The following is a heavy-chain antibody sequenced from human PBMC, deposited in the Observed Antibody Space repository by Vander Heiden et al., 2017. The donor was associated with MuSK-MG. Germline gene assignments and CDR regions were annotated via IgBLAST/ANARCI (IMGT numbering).Heavy chain of an antibody. CDR3: ARVDYDGSGSSTDY. J-gene: IGHJ4*02. CDR2: IYHSGST. V-gene: IGHV4-38-2*02. Sequence: QVQLQESVPGLVKPSETLSLTCTVSGYSISSGYYWGWIRQPPGKGLEWIGSIYHSGSTYYNPSLKSRVTISVDTSKNQFSLKLSSVTAADTAVYYCARVDYDGSGSSTDYWGQGTLVTVSS. CDR1: GYSISSGYY. D-gene: IGHD3-10*01.